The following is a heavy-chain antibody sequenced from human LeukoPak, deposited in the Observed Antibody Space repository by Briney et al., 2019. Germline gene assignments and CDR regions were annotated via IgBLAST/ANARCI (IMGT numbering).Heavy chain of an antibody. V-gene: IGHV3-23*01. Sequence: GGSLRLSCAASGFTFSSYAMSWVRQAPGKELEWVSAISGSGGSTYYADSVKGRFTISRDNSKNTLYLQMNSLRAEDTAVYYCAKPKYSSSSRLDYWGQGTLVTVSS. CDR3: AKPKYSSSSRLDY. D-gene: IGHD6-6*01. CDR2: ISGSGGST. J-gene: IGHJ4*02. CDR1: GFTFSSYA.